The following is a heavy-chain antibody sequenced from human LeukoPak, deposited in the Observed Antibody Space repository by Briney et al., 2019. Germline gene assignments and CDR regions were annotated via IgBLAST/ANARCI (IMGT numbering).Heavy chain of an antibody. D-gene: IGHD2-2*02. CDR1: GFPFNTYV. V-gene: IGHV3-33*08. Sequence: GGSLRLSCAASGFPFNTYVMSWVRQAPGKGLEWVAVIWYDGSNKYYEDSVKGRFTISRDTSTNTLYLQMNSLRVDDTAVYYCARDNYCSSTDCYNFDYWGQGTLVTVSS. CDR2: IWYDGSNK. J-gene: IGHJ4*02. CDR3: ARDNYCSSTDCYNFDY.